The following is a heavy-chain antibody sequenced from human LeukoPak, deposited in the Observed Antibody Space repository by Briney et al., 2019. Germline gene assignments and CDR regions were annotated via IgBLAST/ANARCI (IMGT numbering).Heavy chain of an antibody. Sequence: PGWSLRLSCAASGFTVSSNYMNWVRQAPGKGLEWVSMIYPNGNTFYTDSVKGRFTISRDNAKNSLYLQMNSLRAEDTAVYYCARDTPDNSYDFWGRGPNWFDPWGQGTLVTVSS. D-gene: IGHD3-3*01. CDR3: ARDTPDNSYDFWGRGPNWFDP. CDR1: GFTVSSNY. J-gene: IGHJ5*02. V-gene: IGHV3-66*01. CDR2: IYPNGNT.